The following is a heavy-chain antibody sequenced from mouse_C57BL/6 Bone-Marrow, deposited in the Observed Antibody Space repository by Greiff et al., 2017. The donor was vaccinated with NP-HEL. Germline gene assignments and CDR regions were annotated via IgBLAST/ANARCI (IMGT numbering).Heavy chain of an antibody. CDR3: AGLYYDYHYYAMDY. J-gene: IGHJ4*01. V-gene: IGHV2-2*01. Sequence: QVHVKQSGPGLVQPSQSLSITCTVSGFSLTSYGVHWVRQSPGKGLEWLGVIWSGGSTDYNAAFISRLSISKDNSKSQVFFKMNSLQADDTAIYYCAGLYYDYHYYAMDYWGQGTSVTVAS. CDR2: IWSGGST. CDR1: GFSLTSYG. D-gene: IGHD2-4*01.